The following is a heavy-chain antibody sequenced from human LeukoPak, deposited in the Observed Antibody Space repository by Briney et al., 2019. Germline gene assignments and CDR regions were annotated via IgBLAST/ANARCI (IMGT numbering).Heavy chain of an antibody. CDR3: ARDRVAVAGTPLTYYYYGMDV. J-gene: IGHJ6*02. CDR1: GFTFSSYA. V-gene: IGHV3-30-3*01. D-gene: IGHD6-19*01. Sequence: PGGSLRLSCAASGFTFSSYAMHWVRQAPGKGLEWVAVISYDGSNKYYADSVKGRFTISRDNSKNTLYLQMNSLRAEDTAVYYCARDRVAVAGTPLTYYYYGMDVWGQGTTVTVSS. CDR2: ISYDGSNK.